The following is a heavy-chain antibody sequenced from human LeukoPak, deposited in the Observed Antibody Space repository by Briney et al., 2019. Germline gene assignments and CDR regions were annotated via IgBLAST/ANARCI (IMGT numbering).Heavy chain of an antibody. Sequence: SETPSLTCTVSGGSISSYYWSWIRQPPGKGLEWIGYIYYSGSTNYNPSLKSRVTISVDTSKNQFSLKLSSVTAADTAVYYCARVSDYGDYPGYFDYWGQGTLVTVSS. CDR2: IYYSGST. J-gene: IGHJ4*02. D-gene: IGHD4-17*01. CDR3: ARVSDYGDYPGYFDY. CDR1: GGSISSYY. V-gene: IGHV4-59*01.